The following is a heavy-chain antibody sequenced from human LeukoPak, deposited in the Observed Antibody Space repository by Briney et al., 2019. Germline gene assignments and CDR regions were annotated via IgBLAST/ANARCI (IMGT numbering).Heavy chain of an antibody. V-gene: IGHV4-34*01. Sequence: PSETLSLTCAVYGGSFSGYYWSWIRQPPGKGLEWIGEINHSGSTNYNPSLKSRVTISVDTSKNQFSLKLSPVTAADTAVYYCARRIAAPLRDYYYMDVWGKGTTVTVSS. J-gene: IGHJ6*03. CDR2: INHSGST. CDR3: ARRIAAPLRDYYYMDV. D-gene: IGHD6-6*01. CDR1: GGSFSGYY.